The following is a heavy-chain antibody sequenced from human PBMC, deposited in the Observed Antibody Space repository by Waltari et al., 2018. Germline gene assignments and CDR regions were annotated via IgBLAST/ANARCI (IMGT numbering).Heavy chain of an antibody. CDR3: AKDPASIAARSPFDY. Sequence: EVQLLESGGGLVQPGGSLRLSCAASGFTFSSYAMSWVRQAPGKGLEWVSAMSGRGGSTYYADSVKGRFTISRDNSKNTLYLQMNSLRAEDTAVYYCAKDPASIAARSPFDYWGQGTLVTVSS. CDR2: MSGRGGST. J-gene: IGHJ4*02. CDR1: GFTFSSYA. V-gene: IGHV3-23*01. D-gene: IGHD6-6*01.